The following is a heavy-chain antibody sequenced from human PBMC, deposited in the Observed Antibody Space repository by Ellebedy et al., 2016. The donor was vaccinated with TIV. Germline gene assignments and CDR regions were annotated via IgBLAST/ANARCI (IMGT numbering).Heavy chain of an antibody. CDR3: ANWNYVAFDI. J-gene: IGHJ3*02. Sequence: GGSLRLSXAASGFTVSSNYMSWVRQAPGKGLEWVSVIYSGGSTYYADSVKGRFTISRDNSKNTLYLQMKSLRAEDTAVYYCANWNYVAFDIWGQGTMVTVSS. CDR1: GFTVSSNY. D-gene: IGHD1-7*01. V-gene: IGHV3-53*01. CDR2: IYSGGST.